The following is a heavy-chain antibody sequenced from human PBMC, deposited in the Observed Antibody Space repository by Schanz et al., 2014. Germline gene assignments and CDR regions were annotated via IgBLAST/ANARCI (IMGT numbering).Heavy chain of an antibody. V-gene: IGHV3-23*01. J-gene: IGHJ4*02. D-gene: IGHD5-18*01. CDR2: ISGSGAST. CDR1: GFTFSSYA. Sequence: EVQLLESGGGLVQPGGSLRLSCAASGFTFSSYAINWVRQAPGKGLEWVSGISGSGASTYYADSVKGRFTISRDNSNKTVDLQMKSLRAEDTAVYYCVRVSFADPRLYRGMDRDIDYWGQGTLVTVSS. CDR3: VRVSFADPRLYRGMDRDIDY.